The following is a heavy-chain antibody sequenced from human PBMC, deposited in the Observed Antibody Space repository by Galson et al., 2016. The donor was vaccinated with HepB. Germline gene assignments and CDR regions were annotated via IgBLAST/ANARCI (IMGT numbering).Heavy chain of an antibody. CDR2: IAGGNGNT. CDR3: VRNAGGYNFGD. J-gene: IGHJ4*02. D-gene: IGHD5-24*01. CDR1: GYTFTNYA. V-gene: IGHV1-3*01. Sequence: SVKVSCKAGGYTFTNYAIHWVRQAPGQSLEWMGWIAGGNGNTRYSQQFQGRVTFTRDTSASIVYMEMSSLRSEDTAVFYCVRNAGGYNFGDWGQGTLFIVSS.